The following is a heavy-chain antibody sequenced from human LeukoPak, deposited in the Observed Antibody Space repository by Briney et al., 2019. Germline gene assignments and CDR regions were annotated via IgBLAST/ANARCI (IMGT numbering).Heavy chain of an antibody. J-gene: IGHJ4*02. CDR3: AKGAVFGVVSFPYFDY. Sequence: GGSLRLSCAASGFTFSSYAMSWVRQAPGKGLEWVSAISGSGGSTYYVDSVKGRFTISRDNSKNTLYLQMNSLRAEDTAVYYCAKGAVFGVVSFPYFDYWGQGTLVTVSS. CDR1: GFTFSSYA. V-gene: IGHV3-23*01. D-gene: IGHD3-3*01. CDR2: ISGSGGST.